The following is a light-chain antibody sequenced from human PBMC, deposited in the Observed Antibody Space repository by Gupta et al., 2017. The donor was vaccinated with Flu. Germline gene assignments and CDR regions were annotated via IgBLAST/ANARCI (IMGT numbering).Light chain of an antibody. V-gene: IGLV1-47*01. CDR2: AND. Sequence: RITVTCTGGSSNIGSNYVYWYQQLPGQAPILLIYANDQRPSGIPDRFSGSKSGTSGSLAISGLRSEDEADYFCAARDDNCDGGVFGGGTKLSVL. CDR1: SSNIGSNY. CDR3: AARDDNCDGGV. J-gene: IGLJ3*02.